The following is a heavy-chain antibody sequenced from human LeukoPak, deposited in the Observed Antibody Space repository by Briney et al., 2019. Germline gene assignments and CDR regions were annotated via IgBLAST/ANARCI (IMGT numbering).Heavy chain of an antibody. Sequence: GGSLRLSCAASGFTFSSYAMNWVRQAPGKGLEWVAVISYHGSSKYYADSVKGRFTISRDNSKNTLYLQLNSLGVEDTAVYYCARSSSDVRRKTFLFDYWGQGTLVTVSS. CDR3: ARSSSDVRRKTFLFDY. V-gene: IGHV3-30-3*01. CDR2: ISYHGSSK. CDR1: GFTFSSYA. D-gene: IGHD1-26*01. J-gene: IGHJ4*02.